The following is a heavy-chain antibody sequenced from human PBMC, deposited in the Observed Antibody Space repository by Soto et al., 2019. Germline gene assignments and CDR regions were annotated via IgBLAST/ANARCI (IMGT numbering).Heavy chain of an antibody. J-gene: IGHJ6*02. CDR1: GFTFSSYG. V-gene: IGHV3-33*01. Sequence: QVQLVESGGGVVQPGRSLRLSCAASGFTFSSYGMHWVRQAPGKGLEWVAVIWYDGSNKYYADSVKGRFTISRDNSKNTLYLQMNSLRAEDTAVYYCARDEAPLTDYYYYGMDVWGQGTTVTVSS. CDR3: ARDEAPLTDYYYYGMDV. CDR2: IWYDGSNK.